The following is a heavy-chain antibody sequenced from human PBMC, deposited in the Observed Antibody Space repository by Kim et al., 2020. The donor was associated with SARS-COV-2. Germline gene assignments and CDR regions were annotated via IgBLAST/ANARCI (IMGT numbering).Heavy chain of an antibody. V-gene: IGHV1-69*04. CDR1: GGTFSSYA. Sequence: SVKVSCKASGGTFSSYAISWVRQALGQGLEWMGRIIPILGIANYAQKFQGRVTITADKSTSTAYMELSSLRSEDTAVYYCASLEPAASRGGYYYGMDVWGQGTTVTVSS. D-gene: IGHD2-2*01. CDR3: ASLEPAASRGGYYYGMDV. CDR2: IIPILGIA. J-gene: IGHJ6*02.